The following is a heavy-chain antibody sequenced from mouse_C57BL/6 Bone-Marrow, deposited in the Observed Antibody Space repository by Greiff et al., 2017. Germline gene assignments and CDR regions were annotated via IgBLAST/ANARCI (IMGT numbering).Heavy chain of an antibody. CDR3: DHYGNHYYAMDY. J-gene: IGHJ4*01. CDR2: INPSTGGT. CDR1: GYSFTGYY. V-gene: IGHV1-42*01. D-gene: IGHD2-1*01. Sequence: EVQLQQSGPELVKPGASVKISCKASGYSFTGYYMNWVKQSPEKSLEWIGEINPSTGGTTYNQKFKAKATLTVDKSSSTASMQLKSLTSEDSAVYYWDHYGNHYYAMDYWGQGTSVTVSS.